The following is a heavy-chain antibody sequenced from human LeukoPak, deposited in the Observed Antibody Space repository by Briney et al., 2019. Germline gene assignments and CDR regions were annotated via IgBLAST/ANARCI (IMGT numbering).Heavy chain of an antibody. CDR2: IKPDGSET. D-gene: IGHD5-12*01. CDR3: ARDSGSV. V-gene: IGHV3-7*01. CDR1: GFPFSISW. Sequence: GGSLRLSCAASGFPFSISWMSWVRQAPGKGLQCVGNIKPDGSETFYVDSVRGRFTISRDNARNLLFLQMNSLRVDDTAVYYCARDSGSVWGQGTTVTVSS. J-gene: IGHJ6*02.